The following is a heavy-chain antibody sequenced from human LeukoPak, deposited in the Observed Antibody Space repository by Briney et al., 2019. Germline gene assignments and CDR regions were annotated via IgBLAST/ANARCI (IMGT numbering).Heavy chain of an antibody. J-gene: IGHJ2*01. CDR2: THYSGTT. Sequence: SETLSLTCAVSDGSISTFYWSWIRQPPGKGLEWIGYTHYSGTTYYNPSLKSRVTMSVNTSKHQFSLEMTSVTAADTAVYYCARVNLGQLLYWYFNLWGRGTLVTVSS. CDR3: ARVNLGQLLYWYFNL. CDR1: DGSISTFY. V-gene: IGHV4-59*01. D-gene: IGHD4-23*01.